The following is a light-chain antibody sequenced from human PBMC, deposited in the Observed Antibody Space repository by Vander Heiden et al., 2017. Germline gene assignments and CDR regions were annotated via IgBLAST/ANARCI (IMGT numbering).Light chain of an antibody. Sequence: EILLTQSPGTLSLSPGENATLSCRASQSVNNNYLAWYQQKPGQAPRVLIYGASSRATGIPVRFSGSGSGTDFTLTISRLEPEDFAVYSCQQYGSSPFTFGQGTKLEIK. CDR1: QSVNNNY. CDR2: GAS. V-gene: IGKV3-20*01. CDR3: QQYGSSPFT. J-gene: IGKJ2*01.